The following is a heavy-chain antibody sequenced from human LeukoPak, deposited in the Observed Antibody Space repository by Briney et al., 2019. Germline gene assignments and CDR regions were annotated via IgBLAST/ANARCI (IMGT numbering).Heavy chain of an antibody. J-gene: IGHJ5*02. CDR3: ARGYQLGSYLWFDP. D-gene: IGHD2-2*01. CDR1: GGSFSSCA. CDR2: IIPIFGTA. V-gene: IGHV1-69*13. Sequence: GASVKVSCRASGGSFSSCAISWVRQAPGQGLEWMGGIIPIFGTANYAQKFQGRVTITADESTSTAYMELSSLTSEDTAVYYCARGYQLGSYLWFDPWGQGTLVTVSS.